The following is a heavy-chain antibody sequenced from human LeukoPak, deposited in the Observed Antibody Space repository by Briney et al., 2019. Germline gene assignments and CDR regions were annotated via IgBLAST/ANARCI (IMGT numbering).Heavy chain of an antibody. V-gene: IGHV4-39*01. CDR1: GGSISSSSYF. CDR2: VHYSGST. Sequence: SETLSLTCSVSGGSISSSSYFWGWIRQPPGKGLEWIASVHYSGSTYYNPSLKSRVTISIDTSKNQFSLKLSSVTAADTAVYFCARQLYVSGSYYAPMDVWGKGTTVTISS. CDR3: ARQLYVSGSYYAPMDV. J-gene: IGHJ6*03. D-gene: IGHD3-10*01.